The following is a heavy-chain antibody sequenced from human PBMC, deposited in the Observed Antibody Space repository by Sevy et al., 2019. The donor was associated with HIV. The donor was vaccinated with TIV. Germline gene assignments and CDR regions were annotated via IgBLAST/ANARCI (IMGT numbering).Heavy chain of an antibody. J-gene: IGHJ4*02. CDR2: IGFSGSA. V-gene: IGHV4-39*01. D-gene: IGHD2-2*01. Sequence: SETLSLICTVSGGSISGSNYYWGWIRQPPGEGLEWIGSIGFSGSAYNNPSLNSRVTISVDTSKNQFSLRLSSVTAADTAVYYCARQDIIVSSSPRSKTLHYWGQGTSVTVSS. CDR1: GGSISGSNYY. CDR3: ARQDIIVSSSPRSKTLHY.